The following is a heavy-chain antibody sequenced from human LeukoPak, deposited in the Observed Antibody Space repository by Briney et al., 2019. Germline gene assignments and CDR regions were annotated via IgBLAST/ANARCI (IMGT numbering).Heavy chain of an antibody. CDR3: AKSLYGSGSYYNWFDP. CDR2: INHRGST. CDR1: GGSFSGYH. Sequence: SETLSLTCAVYGGSFSGYHWSWTRQSPGKGLEWIGEINHRGSTNYNPSLKRRVTMSLDTSKNQFSLKLSSVTAADTAVYYCAKSLYGSGSYYNWFDPWGQGTLVTVSS. D-gene: IGHD3-10*01. V-gene: IGHV4-34*01. J-gene: IGHJ5*02.